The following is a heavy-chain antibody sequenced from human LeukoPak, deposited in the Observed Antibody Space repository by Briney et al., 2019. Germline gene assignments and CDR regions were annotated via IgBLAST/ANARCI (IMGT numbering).Heavy chain of an antibody. D-gene: IGHD1-7*01. CDR3: AREGNWNYVGYYYYYMDV. Sequence: PGGSLRLSCAASGFTFSSYWMSWVRQAPGKGLEWVANIKQDGSEKYYVDSVKGRFTISRDNAKNSLYLQMNSLRAEGTAVYYCAREGNWNYVGYYYYYMDVWGKGTTVTVSS. CDR2: IKQDGSEK. J-gene: IGHJ6*03. V-gene: IGHV3-7*01. CDR1: GFTFSSYW.